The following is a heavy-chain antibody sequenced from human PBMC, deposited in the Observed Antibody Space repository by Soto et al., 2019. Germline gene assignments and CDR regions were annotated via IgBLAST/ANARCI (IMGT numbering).Heavy chain of an antibody. Sequence: GGSLRLSCAASGFTFSSYSMNWVRQAPGKGLEWVSYISSSSSTIYYADSVKGGFTSSRDNAKNSLYLQKNSLRDEDTAVYYCARDPIFGVVIINYYGMDVWGQGTTVTVSS. J-gene: IGHJ6*02. D-gene: IGHD3-3*01. CDR2: ISSSSSTI. CDR1: GFTFSSYS. V-gene: IGHV3-48*02. CDR3: ARDPIFGVVIINYYGMDV.